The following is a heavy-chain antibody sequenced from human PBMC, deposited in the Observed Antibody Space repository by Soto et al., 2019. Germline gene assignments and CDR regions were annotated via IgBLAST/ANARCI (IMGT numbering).Heavy chain of an antibody. D-gene: IGHD3-22*01. CDR2: INHSGST. Sequence: QVQLQQWGAGLLKPSETLSLTCAVYGGSFSGYYWSWIRQPPGKGLEWIGEINHSGSTNYNPSLKSRVTISVDTSKNQFSLKLSSVTAADTAVYYCARSKRYYDSSGYYSDYWGQGTLVTVSS. J-gene: IGHJ4*02. V-gene: IGHV4-34*01. CDR3: ARSKRYYDSSGYYSDY. CDR1: GGSFSGYY.